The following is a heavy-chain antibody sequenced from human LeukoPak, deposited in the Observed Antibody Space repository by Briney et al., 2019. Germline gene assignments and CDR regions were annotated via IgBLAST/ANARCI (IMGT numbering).Heavy chain of an antibody. CDR2: IYYSGST. CDR1: GGSISSSSYY. D-gene: IGHD4-11*01. J-gene: IGHJ6*03. V-gene: IGHV4-39*07. CDR3: ARERGSDSNYAYYYYYYMDV. Sequence: SETLSLTCTVSGGSISSSSYYWGWIRQPPGKGLEWIGSIYYSGSTYYNPSLKSRVTISVDTSKNQFSLKLGSVTAADTAVYYCARERGSDSNYAYYYYYYMDVWGKGTTVTVSS.